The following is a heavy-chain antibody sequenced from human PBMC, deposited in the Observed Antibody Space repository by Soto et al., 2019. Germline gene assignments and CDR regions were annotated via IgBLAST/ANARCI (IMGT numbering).Heavy chain of an antibody. CDR2: INTNGVST. J-gene: IGHJ4*02. V-gene: IGHV3-64*02. Sequence: GGSLRLSCAASGFTFNDFSMHWVRQAPGKGLEYVSAINTNGVSTYYIDSVKGRFTISRDNSKNMVFLQMGSLRTEDMAVYYCARTAPGRYSDYWGQGTLVTVSS. D-gene: IGHD1-26*01. CDR1: GFTFNDFS. CDR3: ARTAPGRYSDY.